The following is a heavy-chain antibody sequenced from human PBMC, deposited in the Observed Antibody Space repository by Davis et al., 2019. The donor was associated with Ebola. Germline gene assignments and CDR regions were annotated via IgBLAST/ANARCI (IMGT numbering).Heavy chain of an antibody. D-gene: IGHD1-26*01. CDR3: AKKGTLIVGAYFDY. V-gene: IGHV3-66*01. Sequence: PGGSLRLSCAASGFTVSSNYMSWVRQAPGKGLEWVSVIYSGGSTYYADSVKGRFTISRDNSKNTLYLQMNSLRAEDTAVYYCAKKGTLIVGAYFDYWGQGTLVTVSS. J-gene: IGHJ4*02. CDR2: IYSGGST. CDR1: GFTVSSNY.